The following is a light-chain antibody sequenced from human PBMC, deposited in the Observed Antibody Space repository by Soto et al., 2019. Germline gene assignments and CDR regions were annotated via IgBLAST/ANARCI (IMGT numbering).Light chain of an antibody. J-gene: IGLJ1*01. CDR3: GSYAGSFTYV. V-gene: IGLV2-14*01. CDR1: SSDVGGYDY. Sequence: QSALTQPASVSGSPGQSITISCTGSSSDVGGYDYVSWYQKCPGKAPKLIIYQVVNRPSGVSDRFSGSKSGNTASLTISGLQADDEADYYCGSYAGSFTYVFGTGTKLTVL. CDR2: QVV.